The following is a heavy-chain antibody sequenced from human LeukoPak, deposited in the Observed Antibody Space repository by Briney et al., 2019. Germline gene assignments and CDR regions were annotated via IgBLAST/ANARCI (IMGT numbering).Heavy chain of an antibody. CDR2: ISSSSSYI. CDR1: GFTFSSYS. V-gene: IGHV3-21*01. J-gene: IGHJ1*01. D-gene: IGHD6-6*01. Sequence: GGSLRLSCAASGFTFSSYSMNWVRQAPGKGLEWVSFISSSSSYIYYADSVKGRFTISRDNAKNSLYLQMNSLRAEDTAVYYCARGSAEYFQHWGQGTLVTVSS. CDR3: ARGSAEYFQH.